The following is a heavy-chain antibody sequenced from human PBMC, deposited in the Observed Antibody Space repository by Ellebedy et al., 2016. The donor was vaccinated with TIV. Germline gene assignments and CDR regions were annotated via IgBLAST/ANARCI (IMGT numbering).Heavy chain of an antibody. Sequence: GESLKISCAASGLTFSRYGMHWIRQAPDKGLEWVAVIWYDGSIKYLADSVKGRFTISRDNFNNTLSLQMNSLRAEDTAVYWCASWDFDYWGQGTLVTVSS. CDR1: GLTFSRYG. J-gene: IGHJ4*02. CDR2: IWYDGSIK. D-gene: IGHD7-27*01. V-gene: IGHV3-33*01. CDR3: ASWDFDY.